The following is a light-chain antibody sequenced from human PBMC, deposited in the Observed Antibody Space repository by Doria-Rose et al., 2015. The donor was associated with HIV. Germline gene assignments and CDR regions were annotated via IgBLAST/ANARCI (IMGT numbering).Light chain of an antibody. CDR1: QRVKSSY. CDR2: DAS. CDR3: QQYGTSRGT. V-gene: IGKV3-20*01. J-gene: IGKJ5*01. Sequence: EIVLTQSPGTLSLSPGERATLSCRASQRVKSSYLAWYQQKPGQAPRLLIYDASTRVTGIPDRFSGSGSGTDFTLTISRLEPEDVAVYYRQQYGTSRGTFGQGTRLEIK.